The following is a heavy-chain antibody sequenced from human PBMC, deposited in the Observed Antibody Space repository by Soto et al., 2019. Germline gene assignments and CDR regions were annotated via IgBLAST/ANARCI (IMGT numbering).Heavy chain of an antibody. CDR3: AHRLVGNHYYYYYGMDV. V-gene: IGHV2-5*01. J-gene: IGHJ6*02. CDR2: IYWNDDK. CDR1: GFSLSTSGVG. Sequence: ESGPTLVNPTQTLTLTCTFSGFSLSTSGVGVGWIRQPPGKALEWLALIYWNDDKRYSPSLKSRLTITKDTSKNQVVLTMTNMDPVDTATYYCAHRLVGNHYYYYYGMDVWGQGTTVTVSS.